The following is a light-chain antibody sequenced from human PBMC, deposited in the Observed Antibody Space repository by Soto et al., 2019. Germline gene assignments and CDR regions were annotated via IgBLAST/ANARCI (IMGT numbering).Light chain of an antibody. J-gene: IGKJ2*01. CDR1: QSFSSS. CDR3: QQYESFSPYT. Sequence: DIQMTQAPSTLSAFVGDRVTITCQSSQSFSSSSAWYQQKPGKAPKLLIYDASTLESGVPSRFSGSGYGTEFTLTINSLQPGDFAPYYCQQYESFSPYTFGQGTRLEI. V-gene: IGKV1-5*01. CDR2: DAS.